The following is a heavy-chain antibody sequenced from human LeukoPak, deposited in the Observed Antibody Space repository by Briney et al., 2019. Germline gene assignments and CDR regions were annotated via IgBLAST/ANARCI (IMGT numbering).Heavy chain of an antibody. V-gene: IGHV3-30-3*01. Sequence: PGGSLRLSCAASEFTFSIYAMHWVRQAPGKGLEWVAAISFDGNNEYYADSVKGRFTISRDNSKNTLYLQMNSLRAEDTAVYYCANIIRKYTSGYYYFDYWGQGTLVTVSS. CDR2: ISFDGNNE. J-gene: IGHJ4*02. D-gene: IGHD6-25*01. CDR1: EFTFSIYA. CDR3: ANIIRKYTSGYYYFDY.